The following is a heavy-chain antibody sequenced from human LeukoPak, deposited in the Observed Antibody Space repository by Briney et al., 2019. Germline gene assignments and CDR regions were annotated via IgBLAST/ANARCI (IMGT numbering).Heavy chain of an antibody. J-gene: IGHJ6*03. D-gene: IGHD3-22*01. CDR1: GGVWNGYN. CDR2: MNPSGST. V-gene: IGHV4-34*01. CDR3: ARGRQDVTMIVVVMTAVSYYLDV. Sequence: LNEVGNGGVWNGYNWTWMRQTPEKGLEWIGEMNPSGSTNYNPSLKSRVTISVDTSKNQFSLELSSVSAADTAVYYCARGRQDVTMIVVVMTAVSYYLDVWGKGTTVTVS.